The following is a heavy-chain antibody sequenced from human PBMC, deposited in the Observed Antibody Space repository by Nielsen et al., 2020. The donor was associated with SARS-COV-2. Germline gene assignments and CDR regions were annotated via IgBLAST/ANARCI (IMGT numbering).Heavy chain of an antibody. V-gene: IGHV3-74*01. CDR1: GFTFSSYW. CDR3: ATYPSYSSSWYGGGYYYYGMDV. Sequence: GESLKIACAASGFTFSSYWMHWVRQAPGKGLVWVSRINSDGSSTYYADSVKGRFTISRDNSKNTLYLQMNSLRAEDTAVYYCATYPSYSSSWYGGGYYYYGMDVWGQGTTVTVSS. J-gene: IGHJ6*02. CDR2: INSDGSST. D-gene: IGHD6-13*01.